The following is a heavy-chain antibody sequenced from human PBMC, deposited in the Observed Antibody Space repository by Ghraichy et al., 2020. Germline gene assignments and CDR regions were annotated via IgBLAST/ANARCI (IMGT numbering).Heavy chain of an antibody. CDR2: ISSSSSYI. J-gene: IGHJ6*02. CDR1: GFTFSSYS. V-gene: IGHV3-21*01. CDR3: ARGRDYYGSSGYYYYYGMDV. Sequence: GGSLRLSCAASGFTFSSYSMNWVRQAPGKGLEWVSSISSSSSYIYYADSVKGRFTISRDNAKNSLYLQMNSLRAEDTAVYYCARGRDYYGSSGYYYYYGMDVWGQGTTVTVSS. D-gene: IGHD3-22*01.